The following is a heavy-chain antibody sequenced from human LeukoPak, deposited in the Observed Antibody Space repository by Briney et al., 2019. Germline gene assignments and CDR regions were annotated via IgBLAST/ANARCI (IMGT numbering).Heavy chain of an antibody. CDR2: IYYSGST. CDR1: GGSISGSIYY. J-gene: IGHJ4*02. V-gene: IGHV4-39*07. D-gene: IGHD6-13*01. Sequence: SETLSLTCTVSGGSISGSIYYWVWIRQPSGKGLEWIGSIYYSGSTYYNPSLKSRVTISVDTSKNQFSLKLSSVTAADTAVYYCAREGKIAAAGYLSEGFDYWGQGTLVTVSS. CDR3: AREGKIAAAGYLSEGFDY.